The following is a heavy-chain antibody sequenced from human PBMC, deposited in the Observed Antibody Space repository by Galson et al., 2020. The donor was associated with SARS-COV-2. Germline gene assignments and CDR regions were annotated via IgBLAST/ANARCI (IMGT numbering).Heavy chain of an antibody. J-gene: IGHJ4*02. V-gene: IGHV4-61*01. CDR2: IYYSGRT. CDR1: GGPASSGTYY. CDR3: ARVPNIRDY. Sequence: SETLSLTCTVSGGPASSGTYYWTCIRPPPGKGLESIGHIYYSGRTNYNPSLKSRVTISVDTSKNQFSLRLSSVTAADTAVYYCARVPNIRDYWGQGTLVTVSS. D-gene: IGHD2-2*02.